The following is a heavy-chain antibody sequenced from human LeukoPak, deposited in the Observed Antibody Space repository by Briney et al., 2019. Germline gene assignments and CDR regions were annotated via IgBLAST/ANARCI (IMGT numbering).Heavy chain of an antibody. CDR3: ARRLGSSWNNWLDP. D-gene: IGHD3-10*01. CDR2: VSQTGVT. CDR1: GGSIINSGHY. Sequence: PSETLSLTCTVSGGSIINSGHYWGWIRQPPGKGLEWIGSVSQTGVTSYNPSLKSRVTISVDTSNNQFSLRLTSVTAADTAVFYCARRLGSSWNNWLDPWGQGTLATVSS. J-gene: IGHJ5*02. V-gene: IGHV4-39*01.